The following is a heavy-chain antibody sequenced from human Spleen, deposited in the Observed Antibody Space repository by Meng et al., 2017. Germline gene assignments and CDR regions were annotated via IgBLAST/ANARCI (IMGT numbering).Heavy chain of an antibody. D-gene: IGHD6-13*01. V-gene: IGHV1-2*06. CDR1: GYTFTGYY. CDR2: IDCNNGGA. Sequence: QMPLVQSGAEVKQPGASVRVSCKASGYTFTGYYIHWVRQAPGQGLEWLGRIDCNNGGAVYAQKFQDRVTLTRDTSITTAYMDLSRLTSDDTAVYYCARDAGRAAGPRWGQGTLVTVSS. J-gene: IGHJ4*02. CDR3: ARDAGRAAGPR.